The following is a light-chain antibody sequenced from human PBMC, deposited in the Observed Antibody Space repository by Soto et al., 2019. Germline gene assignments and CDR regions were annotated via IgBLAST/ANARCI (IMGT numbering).Light chain of an antibody. Sequence: QSVLTQPPSVSAAAGQKVTLSCSGSISNIGSRSVSWYQQFPGTAPKLLIYENNKRPSGIPDRFSGAKSGTSATLGITGLQTGDEADYYCGAWDNSLSAGVFGGGTQLTVL. CDR3: GAWDNSLSAGV. CDR2: ENN. CDR1: ISNIGSRS. J-gene: IGLJ7*01. V-gene: IGLV1-51*02.